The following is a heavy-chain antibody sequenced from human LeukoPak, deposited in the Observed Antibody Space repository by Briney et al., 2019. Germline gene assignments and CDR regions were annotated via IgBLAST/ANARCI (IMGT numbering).Heavy chain of an antibody. J-gene: IGHJ4*02. CDR3: ARAFGFYGSGSYFDY. CDR2: IYSGVNT. D-gene: IGHD3-10*01. CDR1: GFTVSDNY. V-gene: IGHV3-66*01. Sequence: GSLRLSCAASGFTVSDNYMSWVRQAPGKGLEWVSIIYSGVNTYYADSVKGRFTISRDNSKNTLYLQMNSLRAEDTAVYYCARAFGFYGSGSYFDYWGQGTLVTVSS.